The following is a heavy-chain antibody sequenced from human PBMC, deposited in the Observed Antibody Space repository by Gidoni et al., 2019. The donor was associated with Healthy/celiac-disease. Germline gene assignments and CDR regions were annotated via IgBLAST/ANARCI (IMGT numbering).Heavy chain of an antibody. Sequence: EVQLVESGGGLVKPGGSLRLSFAASGFTFRNDWMCWVRQAPGKGLEWVGRIKSKTDGGTTDYAAPVKGRFTISRDDSKNTLYLQMNSLKTEDTAVYYCTTATADSIFGVVFDYWGQGTLVTVSS. CDR1: GFTFRNDW. CDR3: TTATADSIFGVVFDY. D-gene: IGHD3-3*01. V-gene: IGHV3-15*01. CDR2: IKSKTDGGTT. J-gene: IGHJ4*02.